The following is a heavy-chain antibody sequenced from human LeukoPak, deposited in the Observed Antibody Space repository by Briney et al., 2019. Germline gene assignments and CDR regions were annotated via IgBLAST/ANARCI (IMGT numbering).Heavy chain of an antibody. CDR3: ARGRPTNLGGIY. CDR1: GYTFTSHH. V-gene: IGHV1-8*01. Sequence: ASVKVSCKASGYTFTSHHINWVRQAAGQGLEWMGWMNPGSGNRVYAQKFQGRVTMTWDTSISTAYMELSSLTSDDTGVYYCARGRPTNLGGIYWGQGTQVTVSS. J-gene: IGHJ4*02. D-gene: IGHD7-27*01. CDR2: MNPGSGNR.